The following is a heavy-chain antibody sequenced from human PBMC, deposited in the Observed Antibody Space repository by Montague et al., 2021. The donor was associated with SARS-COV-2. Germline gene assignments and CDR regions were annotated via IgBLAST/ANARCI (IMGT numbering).Heavy chain of an antibody. Sequence: SETLSLTCTVSGDSMNNYYWSWIRQPPGKGLEWIGYINYSGSTHXNPSLEGRVAVSVDRSKNQVSLKLTSVTAADTAVYYCARLLRSCTNGVCRTYYYYALDVWGQGTTVTVSS. D-gene: IGHD2-8*01. J-gene: IGHJ6*02. V-gene: IGHV4-59*01. CDR1: GDSMNNYY. CDR3: ARLLRSCTNGVCRTYYYYALDV. CDR2: INYSGST.